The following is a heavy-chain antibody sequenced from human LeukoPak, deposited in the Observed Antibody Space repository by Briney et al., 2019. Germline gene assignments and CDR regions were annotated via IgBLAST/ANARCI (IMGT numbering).Heavy chain of an antibody. Sequence: PGESLKISREASGYSFTNYWIGWVRQMPGKGLEWMGIIYPGDSDTRYRSSFQGQVTISADKSISIAYLQWSSLTASDTAVYYCARLNKWFDSWGQGTLVTVSS. CDR1: GYSFTNYW. J-gene: IGHJ5*01. V-gene: IGHV5-51*01. CDR3: ARLNKWFDS. CDR2: IYPGDSDT.